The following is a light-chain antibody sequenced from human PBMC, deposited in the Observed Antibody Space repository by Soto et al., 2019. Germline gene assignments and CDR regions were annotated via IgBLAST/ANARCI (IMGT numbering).Light chain of an antibody. Sequence: EIVMTQSPATLSVSPGERATLSCRASQSVSSNLAWYQQKPGQAPRLLIYGASTRATGIPARFSGSGSGTEFTLTISSLQFEDFAVDYCQQYNNWPPWTFGQGTKVEIK. CDR1: QSVSSN. CDR2: GAS. J-gene: IGKJ1*01. V-gene: IGKV3-15*01. CDR3: QQYNNWPPWT.